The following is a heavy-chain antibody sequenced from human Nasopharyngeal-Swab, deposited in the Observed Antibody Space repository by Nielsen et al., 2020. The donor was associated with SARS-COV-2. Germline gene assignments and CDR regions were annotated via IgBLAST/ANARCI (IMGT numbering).Heavy chain of an antibody. CDR2: IRSKAYGETT. J-gene: IGHJ4*02. D-gene: IGHD3-3*01. CDR1: GFTFGDYA. V-gene: IGHV3-49*04. CDR3: TRDILGNFWSSPSYYFEY. Sequence: GESLKISCLGSGFTFGDYAMSWVRQAPGKGLEWVGFIRSKAYGETTEYAASVKGRFTISRDDSKSIAYLQMNSLETEDTATYFCTRDILGNFWSSPSYYFEYWGQGTLVTVSS.